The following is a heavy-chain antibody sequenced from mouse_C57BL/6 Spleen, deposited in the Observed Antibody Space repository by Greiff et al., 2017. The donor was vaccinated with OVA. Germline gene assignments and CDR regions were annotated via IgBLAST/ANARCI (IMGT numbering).Heavy chain of an antibody. CDR2: IYPGGGYT. V-gene: IGHV1-63*01. CDR3: ARTGLDSSGSFAY. D-gene: IGHD3-2*02. J-gene: IGHJ3*01. CDR1: GYTFTNYW. Sequence: VQLQQSGAELVRPGTSVKMSCKASGYTFTNYWIGWAKQRPGHGLEWIGDIYPGGGYTNYNEKFKGKATLTADKSSSTAYMQFSSLTSEDSAIYYCARTGLDSSGSFAYWGQGTLVTVSA.